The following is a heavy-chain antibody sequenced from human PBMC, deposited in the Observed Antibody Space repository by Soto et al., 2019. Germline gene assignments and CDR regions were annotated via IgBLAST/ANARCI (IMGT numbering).Heavy chain of an antibody. CDR2: IKEDGSGK. CDR3: VRVRRLGGY. Sequence: EVQLVESGGGLVQPGGSLRLSCTASGFTFSSYWMSWVRQAPGKGLGWVANIKEDGSGKYYVDSVKGRFSISRDNARNSLYLQMNSLRVEDTAVYYCVRVRRLGGYWGQGALVTVSS. D-gene: IGHD3-16*01. V-gene: IGHV3-7*03. J-gene: IGHJ4*02. CDR1: GFTFSSYW.